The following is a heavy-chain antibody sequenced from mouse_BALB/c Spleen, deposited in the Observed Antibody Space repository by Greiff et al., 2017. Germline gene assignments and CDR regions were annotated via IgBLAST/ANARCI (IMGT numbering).Heavy chain of an antibody. CDR2: ISYSGST. Sequence: DVQLQESGPGLVKPSQSLSLTCTVTGYSITSDYAWNWIRQFPGNKLEWMGYISYSGSTSYNPSLKSRISITRDTSKNQFFLQLNSVTTEDTATYYCAIKEYDRYGGNYAMDYWGQGTSVTVSS. V-gene: IGHV3-2*02. CDR3: AIKEYDRYGGNYAMDY. J-gene: IGHJ4*01. D-gene: IGHD2-14*01. CDR1: GYSITSDYA.